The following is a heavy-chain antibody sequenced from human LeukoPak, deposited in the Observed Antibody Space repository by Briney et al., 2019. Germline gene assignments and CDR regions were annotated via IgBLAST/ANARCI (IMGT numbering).Heavy chain of an antibody. CDR3: ARGMVRGVIITSEMYFDY. CDR1: GYTFNNYG. J-gene: IGHJ4*02. CDR2: ISTYNGNT. V-gene: IGHV1-18*01. D-gene: IGHD3-10*01. Sequence: ASVKVSCKASGYTFNNYGITWVRQAPGQGLEWMGWISTYNGNTNYAQKFQGRVSITADESTSTAYMELSSLRSEDTAVYYCARGMVRGVIITSEMYFDYWGQGTLVTVSS.